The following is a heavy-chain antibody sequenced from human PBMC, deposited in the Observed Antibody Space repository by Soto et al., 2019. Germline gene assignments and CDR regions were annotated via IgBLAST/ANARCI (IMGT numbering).Heavy chain of an antibody. D-gene: IGHD1-26*01. CDR2: ISGNGGRT. CDR3: AKARGAGELGPNWDGDC. V-gene: IGHV3-23*01. CDR1: GFTFSTYA. J-gene: IGHJ4*02. Sequence: EVHLLESGGDLVQPGGSLRLSCAVSGFTFSTYAMSWVRQAPGKGLEWVSAISGNGGRTYYADSVKGRFTISRDDSKNTLYLQMNSLRAADTAVYYAAKARGAGELGPNWDGDCWGQGTLVTVSS.